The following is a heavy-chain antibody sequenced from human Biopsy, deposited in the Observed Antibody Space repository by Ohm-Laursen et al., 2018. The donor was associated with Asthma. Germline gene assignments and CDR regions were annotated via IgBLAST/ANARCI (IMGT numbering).Heavy chain of an antibody. V-gene: IGHV1-3*01. CDR3: ARTYYDFLTGQVKDAFAI. CDR1: GYTFINYA. Sequence: EASVKVSCKASGYTFINYAIHWVRQAPGQRLAWMGWINAGNGNTKYSQNFQGRVTITRDTSASTAYMDLSSLRSEDTAVYYCARTYYDFLTGQVKDAFAIWGQGTMVTVTS. D-gene: IGHD3-9*01. J-gene: IGHJ3*02. CDR2: INAGNGNT.